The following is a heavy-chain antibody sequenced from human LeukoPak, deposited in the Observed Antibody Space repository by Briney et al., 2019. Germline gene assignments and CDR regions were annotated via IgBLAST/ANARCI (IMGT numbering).Heavy chain of an antibody. CDR3: AREARGDAFDI. V-gene: IGHV3-21*01. Sequence: PGESLRLSCAASGFTFSDYRMNWVRQAPGKGLEWVSSISSRSSYIYYADSVKGRFTISRDNAKNSLTLQMNSLRAEDTAVYYCAREARGDAFDIWGQGTMVTVSS. CDR1: GFTFSDYR. D-gene: IGHD3-10*01. J-gene: IGHJ3*02. CDR2: ISSRSSYI.